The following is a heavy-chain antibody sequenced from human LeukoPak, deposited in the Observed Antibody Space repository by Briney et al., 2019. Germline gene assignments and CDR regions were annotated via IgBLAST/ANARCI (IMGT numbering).Heavy chain of an antibody. CDR3: AQRSSKLAGPRFAF. CDR2: IYWDDDK. Sequence: SGPTLVNPTQTLTMTCTVSEFSVDTNGLAVGWIRQPPGKALEWLALIYWDDDKRYSPSLKSRLTITKDTSRNQVVLTMTNMDPADTGTYYCAQRSSKLAGPRFAFWGQGTLVTVSS. V-gene: IGHV2-5*02. D-gene: IGHD6-19*01. J-gene: IGHJ4*02. CDR1: EFSVDTNGLA.